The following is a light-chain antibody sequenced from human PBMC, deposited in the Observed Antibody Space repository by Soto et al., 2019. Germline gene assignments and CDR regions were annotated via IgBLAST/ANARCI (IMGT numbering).Light chain of an antibody. CDR3: QQYSTYPYI. CDR1: QSINRW. CDR2: KAS. J-gene: IGKJ2*01. V-gene: IGKV1-5*03. Sequence: DIQMTQSPSTLSASVGDRVTITCRASQSINRWLAWYQQKPGKAPKPLIYKASSLESGVPSRFSGGRIGTEFSLSISSLQPDDFATYYCQQYSTYPYIFGQGTKVDIK.